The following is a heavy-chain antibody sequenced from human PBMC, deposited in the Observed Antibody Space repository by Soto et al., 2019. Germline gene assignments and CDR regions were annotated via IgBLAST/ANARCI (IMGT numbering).Heavy chain of an antibody. Sequence: PSETLSLTCTVSGGSISSSSYYWGWIRQPPGKGLEWIGSIYYSGSTYYNPSLKSRVTISVDTSKNQFSLKLSSVTAADTAVYYCARHAGPEDYWGQGTLVTVSS. J-gene: IGHJ4*02. CDR3: ARHAGPEDY. CDR1: GGSISSSSYY. CDR2: IYYSGST. V-gene: IGHV4-39*01.